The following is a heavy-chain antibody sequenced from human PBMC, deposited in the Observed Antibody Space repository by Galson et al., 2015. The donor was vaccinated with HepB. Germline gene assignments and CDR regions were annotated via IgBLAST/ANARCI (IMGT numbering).Heavy chain of an antibody. CDR2: ISAYNGNT. V-gene: IGHV1-18*04. Sequence: SVKVSCKASGYTFTSYGISWVRQAPGQGLEWMGWISAYNGNTNYAQKLQGRVTMTTDTSTSTAYMELRSLRSDDTAVYYCARDPYSSSWYSPSFFDYWGQGTLVTVSS. D-gene: IGHD6-13*01. J-gene: IGHJ4*02. CDR3: ARDPYSSSWYSPSFFDY. CDR1: GYTFTSYG.